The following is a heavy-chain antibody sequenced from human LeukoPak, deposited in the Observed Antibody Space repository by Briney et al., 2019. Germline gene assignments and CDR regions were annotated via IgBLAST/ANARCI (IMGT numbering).Heavy chain of an antibody. CDR2: ISYDGSNK. V-gene: IGHV3-30*18. CDR3: AKDRRYYDSSGYPDY. CDR1: GFTFSSYG. J-gene: IGHJ4*02. D-gene: IGHD3-22*01. Sequence: GRSLRLSCAASGFTFSSYGMHWVRQAPGKGLEWVAVISYDGSNKYYADSVKGRLTISRDNSKNTLYLQMNSLRAEDTAVYYCAKDRRYYDSSGYPDYWGQGTLVTVSS.